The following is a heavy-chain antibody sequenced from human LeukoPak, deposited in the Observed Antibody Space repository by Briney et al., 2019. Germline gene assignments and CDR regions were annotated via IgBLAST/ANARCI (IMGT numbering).Heavy chain of an antibody. CDR2: INHSGST. J-gene: IGHJ5*02. Sequence: PSETLSLTCAVYGGSFSGYYWSWIRQPPGKGLEWIGEINHSGSTNYNPSLKSRVTISVDTSKNQFSLKLSSVTAADTAVYYCARDGGAATILRWFDPWGQGTLVTVSS. CDR3: ARDGGAATILRWFDP. CDR1: GGSFSGYY. V-gene: IGHV4-34*01. D-gene: IGHD2-15*01.